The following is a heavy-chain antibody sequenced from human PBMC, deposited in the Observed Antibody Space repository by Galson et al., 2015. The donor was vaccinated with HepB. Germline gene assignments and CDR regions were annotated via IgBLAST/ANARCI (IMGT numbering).Heavy chain of an antibody. J-gene: IGHJ3*02. CDR1: ASSFTSYW. D-gene: IGHD4-17*01. V-gene: IGHV5-51*01. Sequence: QSGAEVKKPGESLKISCKGSASSFTSYWIGWVRQMPGKGLEWMGIIYPGDSDTRYSPSFQGQVTISADKSISTAYLQWSSLKASDTAMYYCARHLGDYGDSDAFDIWGQGTMVTVSS. CDR3: ARHLGDYGDSDAFDI. CDR2: IYPGDSDT.